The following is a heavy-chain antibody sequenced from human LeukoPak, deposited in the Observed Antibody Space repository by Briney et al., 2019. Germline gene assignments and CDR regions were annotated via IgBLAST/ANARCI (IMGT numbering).Heavy chain of an antibody. CDR2: IYYSGST. J-gene: IGHJ5*02. CDR3: ARETVPAATTNWFDP. V-gene: IGHV4-30-4*08. Sequence: SQTLSLTCTVSGGSISSGDYYWSWIRQPPGKGLEWVRYIYYSGSTYYNPSLKSRVTISVDTSKNQCSLKLSSVTAADTAVYYCARETVPAATTNWFDPWGQGTLVTVSS. D-gene: IGHD2-2*01. CDR1: GGSISSGDYY.